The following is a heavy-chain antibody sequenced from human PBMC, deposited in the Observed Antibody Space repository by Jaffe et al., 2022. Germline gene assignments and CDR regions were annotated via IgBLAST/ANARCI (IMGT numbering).Heavy chain of an antibody. CDR3: AKDLSASVLRPGYMDV. J-gene: IGHJ6*03. V-gene: IGHV3-30*02. CDR2: IRYDGSNK. Sequence: QVQLVESGGGVVQPGGSLRLSCAASGFTFSSYGMHWVRQAPGKGLEWVAFIRYDGSNKYYADSVKGRFTISRDNSKNTLYLQMNSLRAEDTAVYYCAKDLSASVLRPGYMDVWGKGTTVTVSS. CDR1: GFTFSSYG. D-gene: IGHD3-10*02.